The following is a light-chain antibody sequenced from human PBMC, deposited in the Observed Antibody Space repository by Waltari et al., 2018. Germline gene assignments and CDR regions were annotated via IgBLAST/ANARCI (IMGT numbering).Light chain of an antibody. J-gene: IGKJ1*01. V-gene: IGKV3-20*01. CDR2: DAS. CDR3: QHYVRLPAT. Sequence: EIVLTQSPGTLSVSPGERATLACRASQSVGRSLAWYQQKPGQAPSLLIYDASRRATGIPDRFSGSGSGTDFSLTISTLEPEDFAVYYCQHYVRLPATFGQGTKVEI. CDR1: QSVGRS.